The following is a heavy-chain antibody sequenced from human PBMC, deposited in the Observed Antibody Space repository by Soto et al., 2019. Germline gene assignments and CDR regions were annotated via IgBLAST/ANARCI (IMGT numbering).Heavy chain of an antibody. V-gene: IGHV3-23*01. J-gene: IGHJ4*02. CDR1: GFTFNTYA. Sequence: EVQLLESGGGSVQPGGSLRLSCAASGFTFNTYAMTWVRQAPGKGLEWVSSISGSGDYTYYADSVKGRFTISRDNSKNTRYVPIHSLRAEATAIYYCARVWDGGHWVIDYWGRGTLGTVSS. CDR2: ISGSGDYT. D-gene: IGHD7-27*01. CDR3: ARVWDGGHWVIDY.